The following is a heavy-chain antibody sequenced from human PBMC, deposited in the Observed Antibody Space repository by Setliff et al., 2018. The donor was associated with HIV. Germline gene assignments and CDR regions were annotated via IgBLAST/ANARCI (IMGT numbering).Heavy chain of an antibody. Sequence: GASVKVCCKASGGTFSSYITAWVRQAPGQGLEWMGGIHPIFGTTNYARDFMGRVSITADESTNTAYMELSSLRSDDSAIYYCARGIPRGTVFGVVGYFDYWGQGTPVTVSS. CDR1: GGTFSSYI. D-gene: IGHD3-3*01. J-gene: IGHJ4*02. CDR3: ARGIPRGTVFGVVGYFDY. CDR2: IHPIFGTT. V-gene: IGHV1-69*13.